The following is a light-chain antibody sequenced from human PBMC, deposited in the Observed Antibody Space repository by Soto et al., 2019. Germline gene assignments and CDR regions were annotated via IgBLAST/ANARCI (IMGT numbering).Light chain of an antibody. CDR2: LGS. CDR3: MQALQAPYT. J-gene: IGKJ2*01. V-gene: IGKV2-28*01. CDR1: QSLVQSNGHNY. Sequence: IVMTQSPLSLPVTPGEPASISCRSSQSLVQSNGHNYLDWYLQKPGQSPQLLIYLGSSRASGVPDRFSGSGSRTDFTLKISRVEAEDVGVYYCMQALQAPYTFGPGTKLEIK.